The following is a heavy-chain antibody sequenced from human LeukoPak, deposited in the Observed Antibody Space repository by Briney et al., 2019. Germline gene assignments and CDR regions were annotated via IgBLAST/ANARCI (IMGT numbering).Heavy chain of an antibody. Sequence: SETLSLTCTVSGGSISSYYWSWIRQPPGKGLEWIGYIYYSGSTYYNPSLKSRVTISVDTSKNQFSLKLSSVTAADTAVYYCARRHQDNWNYLDYWGQGNLVTVSS. J-gene: IGHJ4*02. CDR3: ARRHQDNWNYLDY. V-gene: IGHV4-59*08. D-gene: IGHD1-20*01. CDR2: IYYSGST. CDR1: GGSISSYY.